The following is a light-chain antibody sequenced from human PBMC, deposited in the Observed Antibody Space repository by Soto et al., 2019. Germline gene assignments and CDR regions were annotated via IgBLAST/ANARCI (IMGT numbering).Light chain of an antibody. CDR2: EVS. Sequence: QSALTQPSSASGSPGQSVTISCTGTISDVGGYNFVSWYQQHPGKAPKLMIYEVSERPSGVPDRFSGSKSGNTASLTVSGLQAEDEADYYCSSYAGSNIVVFGGGTQLTVL. J-gene: IGLJ2*01. CDR1: ISDVGGYNF. CDR3: SSYAGSNIVV. V-gene: IGLV2-8*01.